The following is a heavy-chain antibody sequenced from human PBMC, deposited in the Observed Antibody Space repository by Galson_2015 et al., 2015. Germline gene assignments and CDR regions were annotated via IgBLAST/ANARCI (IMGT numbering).Heavy chain of an antibody. Sequence: SLRLSCAASGFTFRTYSMNWVRQAPGKGLEWVSSISSSSSYIYYADSVKGRFTISKDNAKNSLYLQMNSLRVDDTAVYYCAGDGSSGSQFEYWGQGTLVTVSS. J-gene: IGHJ4*02. V-gene: IGHV3-21*01. D-gene: IGHD6-19*01. CDR3: AGDGSSGSQFEY. CDR2: ISSSSSYI. CDR1: GFTFRTYS.